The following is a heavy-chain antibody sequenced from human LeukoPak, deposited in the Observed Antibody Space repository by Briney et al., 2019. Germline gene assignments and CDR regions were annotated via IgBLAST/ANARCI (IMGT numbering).Heavy chain of an antibody. V-gene: IGHV4-34*01. CDR3: ARGGYAVDY. D-gene: IGHD5-18*01. J-gene: IGHJ4*02. Sequence: SETLSLTCAVYGGSFSGDYWSWIRQPPGKGLEWIGEINHSGSTNYNPSLKSRVTISVDTSKNQFSLKLSSVTAVDTAVYYCARGGYAVDYWGQGTLVTVSS. CDR2: INHSGST. CDR1: GGSFSGDY.